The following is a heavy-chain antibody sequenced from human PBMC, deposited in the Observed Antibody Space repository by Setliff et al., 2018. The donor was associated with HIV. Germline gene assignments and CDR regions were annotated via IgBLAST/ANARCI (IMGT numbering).Heavy chain of an antibody. CDR2: IYTSGST. V-gene: IGHV4-61*09. CDR1: GGSINSGSYY. Sequence: KPSETLSLTCTVSGGSINSGSYYWSWIRQPAGKGLEWIGHIYTSGSTNYNPSLKSLVTISVDTSKTQFSLRLNSLTATDTALYHCARASVGATGLYAFDIWGQGTVVTVSS. CDR3: ARASVGATGLYAFDI. J-gene: IGHJ3*02. D-gene: IGHD1-26*01.